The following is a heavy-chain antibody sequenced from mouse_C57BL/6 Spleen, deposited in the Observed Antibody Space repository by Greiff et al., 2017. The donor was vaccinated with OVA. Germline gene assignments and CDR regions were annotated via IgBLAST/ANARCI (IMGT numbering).Heavy chain of an antibody. J-gene: IGHJ2*01. CDR3: AREGITTVVDLLDY. Sequence: QVQLQQPGTELVKPGASVKLSCKASGYTFTSYWMHWVKQRPGQGLEWIGNINPSNGGTNYNEKFKSKATLTVDKSSSTAYMQLSSLTSEDSAVDYGAREGITTVVDLLDYWGQGTTLTVSS. D-gene: IGHD1-1*01. V-gene: IGHV1-53*01. CDR2: INPSNGGT. CDR1: GYTFTSYW.